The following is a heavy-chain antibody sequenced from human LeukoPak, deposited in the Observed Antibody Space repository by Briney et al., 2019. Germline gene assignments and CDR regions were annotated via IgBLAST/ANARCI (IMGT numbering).Heavy chain of an antibody. V-gene: IGHV6-1*01. CDR2: TYYRSKWNN. CDR1: GDSVYSNSAA. D-gene: IGHD3-10*01. CDR3: ARARGYFDL. Sequence: SQTLSLTCAISGDSVYSNSAAWSWIRQSPSRGLEWLGRTYYRSKWNNNYAISVKSRITINPDTSKNQFSLQLNSVTPEDTGVYYCARARGYFDLWGRGTLVTVSS. J-gene: IGHJ2*01.